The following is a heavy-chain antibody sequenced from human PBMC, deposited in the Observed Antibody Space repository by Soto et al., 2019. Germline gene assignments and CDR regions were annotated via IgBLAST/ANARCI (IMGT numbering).Heavy chain of an antibody. D-gene: IGHD6-19*01. V-gene: IGHV3-43*01. CDR2: ISWDGGST. CDR3: AKDIGSTDGGWYGYNFDY. J-gene: IGHJ4*02. Sequence: HPGGSLRLSCAASGFTFDDYTMHWVRQAPGKGLEWVSLISWDGGSTYYADSVKGRFTISRDNSKNSLYLQMNSLRTEDTALYYCAKDIGSTDGGWYGYNFDYWGQGTLVTVSS. CDR1: GFTFDDYT.